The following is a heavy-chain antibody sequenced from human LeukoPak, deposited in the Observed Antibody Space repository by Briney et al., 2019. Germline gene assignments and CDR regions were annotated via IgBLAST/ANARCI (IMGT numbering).Heavy chain of an antibody. J-gene: IGHJ4*02. CDR3: AKGVAGTPPMV. CDR1: GGTFSSYA. V-gene: IGHV1-69*04. Sequence: SVKVSCKASGGTFSSYAISWVRQAPGQGLEWMGRIIPILGIANYAQKFQGRVTITVDKSASTAYMELSSLRSEDTAVYYCAKGVAGTPPMVWGQGTLVTVSS. CDR2: IIPILGIA. D-gene: IGHD6-19*01.